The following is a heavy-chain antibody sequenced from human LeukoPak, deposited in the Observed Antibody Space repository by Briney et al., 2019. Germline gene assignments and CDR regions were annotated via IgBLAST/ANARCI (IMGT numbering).Heavy chain of an antibody. D-gene: IGHD3-10*01. CDR3: ARGGITMVRGVIISPGYYYYGMDV. V-gene: IGHV1-8*01. Sequence: GASVKVSCKSSGYTFTSYDSNWVRPATGQGPEWMGWMNPNSGNTGYAQKFQGRVTMTRNTSISTAYMELSSLRSEDTAVYYCARGGITMVRGVIISPGYYYYGMDVWGQGTTVTVSS. CDR2: MNPNSGNT. CDR1: GYTFTSYD. J-gene: IGHJ6*02.